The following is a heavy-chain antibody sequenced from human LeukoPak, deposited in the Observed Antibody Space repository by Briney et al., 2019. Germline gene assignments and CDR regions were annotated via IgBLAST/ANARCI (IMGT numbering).Heavy chain of an antibody. Sequence: GGSLRLSCAASGFTFSSYGMHWVRQAPGKGLEWVAFIRYDGSNKYYADSVKGRFTISRDNSKNTLYLQMNSLRAGDTAVYYCAKDYGGNSGYFQHWGQGTLVTVSS. CDR1: GFTFSSYG. D-gene: IGHD4-23*01. CDR3: AKDYGGNSGYFQH. J-gene: IGHJ1*01. CDR2: IRYDGSNK. V-gene: IGHV3-30*02.